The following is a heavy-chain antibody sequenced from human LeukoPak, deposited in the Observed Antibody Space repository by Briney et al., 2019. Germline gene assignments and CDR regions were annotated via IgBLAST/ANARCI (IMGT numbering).Heavy chain of an antibody. D-gene: IGHD3-9*01. CDR2: INSDGSST. V-gene: IGHV3-74*01. J-gene: IGHJ4*02. Sequence: PGGSLRLSCAASGFTFSSYWMHWVRQAPGKGLVWVSRINSDGSSTSYADPVKGRFTISRDNAKNSLYLQMNSLRAEDTAVYYCARGLEDILTGYYPQNYHFDYWGQGTLVTVSS. CDR3: ARGLEDILTGYYPQNYHFDY. CDR1: GFTFSSYW.